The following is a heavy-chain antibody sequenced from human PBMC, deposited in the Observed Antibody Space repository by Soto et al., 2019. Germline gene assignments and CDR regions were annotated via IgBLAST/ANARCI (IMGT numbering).Heavy chain of an antibody. Sequence: GESLKISCKGSGYSFTSYWIGWVRQMPGKGLEWMGIIYPGDSDTRYSPSFQGQVTISADKSISTAYLQWSSLKASDTAMYYCASPADYYDSSGQDAFDTWGQGTMVTVSS. CDR2: IYPGDSDT. V-gene: IGHV5-51*01. D-gene: IGHD3-22*01. CDR1: GYSFTSYW. CDR3: ASPADYYDSSGQDAFDT. J-gene: IGHJ3*02.